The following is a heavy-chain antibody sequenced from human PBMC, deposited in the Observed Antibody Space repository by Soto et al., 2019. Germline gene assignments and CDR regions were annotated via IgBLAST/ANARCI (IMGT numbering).Heavy chain of an antibody. Sequence: PSETLSLTCTASGGSISSSSYYWVWIRQPPGKGLEWIGSIYYSGSTYYNPSLKSRVTISVDTSKNQFSLKLSSVTAADTAVYYCARRPVGHYSLSGIFDYWGQGTLVTVSS. CDR1: GGSISSSSYY. V-gene: IGHV4-39*01. J-gene: IGHJ4*02. D-gene: IGHD2-15*01. CDR2: IYYSGST. CDR3: ARRPVGHYSLSGIFDY.